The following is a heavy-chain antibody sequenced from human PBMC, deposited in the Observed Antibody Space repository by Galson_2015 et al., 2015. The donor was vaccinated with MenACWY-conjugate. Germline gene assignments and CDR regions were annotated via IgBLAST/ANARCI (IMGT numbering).Heavy chain of an antibody. CDR2: ITQSGRT. CDR1: GGSFTDYY. J-gene: IGHJ3*02. CDR3: AILTLVSGAFDI. Sequence: ATLSLTCAVYGGSFTDYYWSWLRQPPGKGLEWIGEITQSGRTNYNPSLKSRVTISVDTSNNQFSLKLSSVTAADTAVYYCAILTLVSGAFDIWGQGTMVTVSS. D-gene: IGHD3-9*01. V-gene: IGHV4-34*01.